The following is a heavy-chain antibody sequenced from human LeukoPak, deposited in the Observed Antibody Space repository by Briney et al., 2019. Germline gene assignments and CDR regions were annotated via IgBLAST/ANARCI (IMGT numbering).Heavy chain of an antibody. CDR3: ARVLGYDSSGYYRGYFDY. Sequence: GGSLRLSCAASGFTVSSNYMSWVRQAPGKGLEWVSVIYSAGTTYYADSVKGRFTISRQNPENTLSLQMNSLRAEDTAVYYCARVLGYDSSGYYRGYFDYWGQGTLVTVSS. D-gene: IGHD3-22*01. CDR2: IYSAGTT. J-gene: IGHJ4*02. CDR1: GFTVSSNY. V-gene: IGHV3-53*04.